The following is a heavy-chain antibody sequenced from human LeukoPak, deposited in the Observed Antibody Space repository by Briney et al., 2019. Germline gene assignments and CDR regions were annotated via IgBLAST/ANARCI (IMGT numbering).Heavy chain of an antibody. CDR1: GGSISSSSYY. V-gene: IGHV4-39*01. CDR3: ARLSPERDGYNSDAFDI. J-gene: IGHJ3*02. Sequence: SETLSLTCTVSGGSISSSSYYWGWIRQPPGKGLEWIGSIYYSGSTYYNPSLKSRVTISVDTSKNQFSLKLSSVTAADTAVYYCARLSPERDGYNSDAFDIWGQGTMVAVSS. CDR2: IYYSGST. D-gene: IGHD5-24*01.